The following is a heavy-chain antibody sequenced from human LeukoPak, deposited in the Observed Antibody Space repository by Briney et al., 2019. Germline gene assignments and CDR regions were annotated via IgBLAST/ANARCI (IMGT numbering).Heavy chain of an antibody. CDR3: ARGRDDFWSGYYSYGMDV. CDR2: INHSGST. V-gene: IGHV4-34*01. CDR1: GGSFSGYY. D-gene: IGHD3-3*01. Sequence: SETLSLTCAVYGGSFSGYYWSWIRQPPGKGLEWIGEINHSGSTNYNPSLKSRVTISVGTSKNQFSLKLSSVTAADTAVYYCARGRDDFWSGYYSYGMDVWGQGTTVTVSS. J-gene: IGHJ6*02.